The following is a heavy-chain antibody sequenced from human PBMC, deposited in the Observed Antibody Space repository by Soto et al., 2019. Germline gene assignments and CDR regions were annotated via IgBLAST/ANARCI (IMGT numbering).Heavy chain of an antibody. CDR3: AKAQGRFRIAAAVPFDY. CDR2: IHWNSGSI. J-gene: IGHJ4*02. Sequence: GGSLRLSCAASGFTFDDYAMHWVRQAPGKGLEWVSGIHWNSGSIAYADSVKGRFTISRDNAKNSLYLQMNSLRAEDTALYYCAKAQGRFRIAAAVPFDYWGQGTLVTVSS. CDR1: GFTFDDYA. V-gene: IGHV3-9*01. D-gene: IGHD6-13*01.